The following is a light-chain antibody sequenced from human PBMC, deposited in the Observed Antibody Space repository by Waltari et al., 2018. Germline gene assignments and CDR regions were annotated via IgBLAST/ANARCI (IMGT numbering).Light chain of an antibody. J-gene: IGKJ1*01. Sequence: DIVMTQSPESLPVSLGGRATIKCRSSQSLLFRSDNRNYLAWFQQKLGQSPRLLISWASSRESGVPDRFSGSGSGTDFTLTITDLHPEDVAVYYCQQYYASWTFGRGTKVELK. CDR1: QSLLFRSDNRNY. CDR2: WAS. CDR3: QQYYASWT. V-gene: IGKV4-1*01.